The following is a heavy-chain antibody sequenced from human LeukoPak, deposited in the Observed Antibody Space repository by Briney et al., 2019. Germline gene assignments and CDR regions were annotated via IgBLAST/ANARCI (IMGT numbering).Heavy chain of an antibody. CDR2: FSGSGGST. D-gene: IGHD2/OR15-2a*01. J-gene: IGHJ4*02. CDR3: ARSGLSRFGF. V-gene: IGHV3-23*01. CDR1: GFIFSNYA. Sequence: GGSLRLSCTASGFIFSNYAMSWVRQAPEKGLQWVSAFSGSGGSTYYADSVKGRFTISRDNSRTTLYLQMNSLRAEDTAVYYCARSGLSRFGFWGQGTLVTVSS.